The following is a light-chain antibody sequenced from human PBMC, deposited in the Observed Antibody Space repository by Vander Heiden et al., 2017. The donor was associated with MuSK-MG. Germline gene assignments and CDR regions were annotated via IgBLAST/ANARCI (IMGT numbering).Light chain of an antibody. Sequence: AIRMTQSPSSFSASTGDRVTITCRASQGISSYLAWYQQKPGKVPSRFSGSGSGTDFTLTISCLQSEDFATYYCQQEYSYASRFGPGTKVEIK. V-gene: IGKV1-8*01. CDR1: QGISSY. J-gene: IGKJ1*01. CDR3: QQEYSYASR.